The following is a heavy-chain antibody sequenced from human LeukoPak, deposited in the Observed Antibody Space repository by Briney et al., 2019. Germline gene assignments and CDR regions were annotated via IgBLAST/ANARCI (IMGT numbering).Heavy chain of an antibody. Sequence: SETLSLTCAVYGGSFSGYYWSWIRQPPGKGLEWIGEINHSGSTNYNPSLKSRVTISVDTFKNQFSLKLSSVTAADTAVYYCARGPNSESWYFDLWGRGTLVTVSS. CDR3: ARGPNSESWYFDL. CDR2: INHSGST. V-gene: IGHV4-34*01. D-gene: IGHD2/OR15-2a*01. CDR1: GGSFSGYY. J-gene: IGHJ2*01.